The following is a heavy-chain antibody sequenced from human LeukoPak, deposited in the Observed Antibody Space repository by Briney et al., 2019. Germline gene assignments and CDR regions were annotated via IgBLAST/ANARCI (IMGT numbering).Heavy chain of an antibody. CDR3: ARGEGYYASGSYYIDY. D-gene: IGHD3-10*01. Sequence: GGSLRLSCAASGFTFSSYTMNWVRQAPGKGLEWVSSITTSSTYIYYADSVRGRFTISRDNAKNSLYLQMSSLRVEDTAVYYCARGEGYYASGSYYIDYWGQGTLVTVSS. J-gene: IGHJ4*02. V-gene: IGHV3-21*01. CDR1: GFTFSSYT. CDR2: ITTSSTYI.